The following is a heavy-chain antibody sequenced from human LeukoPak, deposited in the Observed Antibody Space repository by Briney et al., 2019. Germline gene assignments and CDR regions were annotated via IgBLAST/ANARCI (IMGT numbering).Heavy chain of an antibody. Sequence: PGGSLRLSCAASGFTFSSSVMSWVRQAPGKGLEWVSAIGNNGGYTYYADSVQGRFTISRDNSKSTLCLQMNSLRAEDTAVYYCAKQLGYCSDGSCYFPYWGQGTLVTVSS. CDR2: IGNNGGYT. V-gene: IGHV3-23*01. J-gene: IGHJ4*02. D-gene: IGHD2-15*01. CDR1: GFTFSSSV. CDR3: AKQLGYCSDGSCYFPY.